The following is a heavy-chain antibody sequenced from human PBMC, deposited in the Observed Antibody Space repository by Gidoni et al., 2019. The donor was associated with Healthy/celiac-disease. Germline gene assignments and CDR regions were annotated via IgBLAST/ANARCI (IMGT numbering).Heavy chain of an antibody. D-gene: IGHD2-15*01. CDR3: ARDALPSPPLMGYYYGMDV. Sequence: QVQLVESGGGVVQPGRSLRLACAASGFTFSSYAMHWVRQAPGKGLEWVAVISYDGSNKYYADSVKGRFTISRDNSKNTLYLQMNSLRAEDTAVYYCARDALPSPPLMGYYYGMDVWGQGTTVTVSS. V-gene: IGHV3-30*04. CDR1: GFTFSSYA. CDR2: ISYDGSNK. J-gene: IGHJ6*02.